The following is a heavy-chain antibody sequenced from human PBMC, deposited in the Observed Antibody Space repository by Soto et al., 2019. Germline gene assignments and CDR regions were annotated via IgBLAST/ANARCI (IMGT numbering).Heavy chain of an antibody. J-gene: IGHJ4*02. V-gene: IGHV1-3*01. CDR1: GYTFTSYA. Sequence: ASVKVSCKASGYTFTSYAMHWVRQAPGQRLEWMGWINAGNGNTKYSQKFQGRVTITRDTSASTAYMELSSLRSEDTAVYYCARTENYGYCSGGSCYNLFDYWGQGTLVTVSS. CDR3: ARTENYGYCSGGSCYNLFDY. CDR2: INAGNGNT. D-gene: IGHD2-15*01.